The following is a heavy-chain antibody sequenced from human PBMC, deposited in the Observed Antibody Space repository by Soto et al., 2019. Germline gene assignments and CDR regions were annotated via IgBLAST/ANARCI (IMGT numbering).Heavy chain of an antibody. V-gene: IGHV3-23*01. CDR1: GFTFSSYA. Sequence: GGSLRLSCAASGFTFSSYAMSWVRQAPGKGLEWVSAISGSGGSTYYADSVKGRFTISRDNSKNTLYLQMNSLRAEDTAVYYCAKAKRITMIVVVLCFDYWGQGTLVTVSS. J-gene: IGHJ4*02. D-gene: IGHD3-22*01. CDR2: ISGSGGST. CDR3: AKAKRITMIVVVLCFDY.